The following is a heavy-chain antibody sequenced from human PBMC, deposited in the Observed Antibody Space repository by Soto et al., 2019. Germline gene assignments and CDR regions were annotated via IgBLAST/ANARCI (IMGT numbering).Heavy chain of an antibody. D-gene: IGHD1-7*01. CDR3: ANPSGPYNWNYGSLDY. CDR2: ISYDGSNK. J-gene: IGHJ4*02. CDR1: GFTFSSYG. Sequence: GGSLRLSCAASGFTFSSYGMHWVRQAPGKGLEWVAVISYDGSNKYYADSVKGRFTISRDNSKNTLYLQMNSLRAEDTAVYYCANPSGPYNWNYGSLDYWGQGTLVTVSS. V-gene: IGHV3-30*18.